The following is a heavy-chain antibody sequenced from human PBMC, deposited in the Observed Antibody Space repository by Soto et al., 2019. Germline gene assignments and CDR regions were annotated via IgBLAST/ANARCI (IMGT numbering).Heavy chain of an antibody. D-gene: IGHD4-4*01. CDR2: ISAYNGNT. CDR3: ARRITRRALTLTTEHDY. V-gene: IGHV1-18*01. CDR1: GYTFTSYG. J-gene: IGHJ4*02. Sequence: ASVKVSCKASGYTFTSYGISWVRQAPGQGLEWMGWISAYNGNTNYAQKLQGRVTMTTDTSTSTAYMELRSLRSDDTAVYYCARRITRRALTLTTEHDYWGQGTLVTVSS.